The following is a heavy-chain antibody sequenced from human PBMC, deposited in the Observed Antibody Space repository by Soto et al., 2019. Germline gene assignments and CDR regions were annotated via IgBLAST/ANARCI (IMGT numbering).Heavy chain of an antibody. D-gene: IGHD1-26*01. CDR2: ISYDGSNK. Sequence: HPGGSLRLSCAASGFTFSSYGMHWVRQAPGKGLEWVAVISYDGSNKYYADSVKGRFTISRDNSKNTLYLQMNSLRAEDTAVYYCAKENVVGATVSWFDPWGQGTLVTVSS. V-gene: IGHV3-30*18. CDR1: GFTFSSYG. CDR3: AKENVVGATVSWFDP. J-gene: IGHJ5*02.